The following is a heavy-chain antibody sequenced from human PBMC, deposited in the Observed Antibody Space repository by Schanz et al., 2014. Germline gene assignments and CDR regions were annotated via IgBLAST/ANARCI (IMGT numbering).Heavy chain of an antibody. CDR1: GGTFSSYT. CDR2: IIPVLNIA. CDR3: ARDRRRYCSTASCLHDNWFDP. D-gene: IGHD2-2*01. V-gene: IGHV1-69*08. J-gene: IGHJ5*02. Sequence: QLQLVQSGAEVKKPGSSVKVSCKLSGGTFSSYTISWMRQAPGQGLEWMGKIIPVLNIATYAQRFQGRVSITADTSTSTSYMELTSLRSDDTAVYYCARDRRRYCSTASCLHDNWFDPWGQGTLVIVSS.